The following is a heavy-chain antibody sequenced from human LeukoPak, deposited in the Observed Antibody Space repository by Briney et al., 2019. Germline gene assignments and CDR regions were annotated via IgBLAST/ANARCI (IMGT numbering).Heavy chain of an antibody. J-gene: IGHJ5*02. CDR1: GGSFSGYY. Sequence: SETLSLTCAVYGGSFSGYYWSWLRQPPGKGLEWIGEINHSGSTNYNPSLKSRVTISVDTSKNQFSLKLSSVTAADTAVYYCARDSVQQWLVPRAGWFDPWGQGTLVTVSS. CDR2: INHSGST. D-gene: IGHD6-19*01. V-gene: IGHV4-34*01. CDR3: ARDSVQQWLVPRAGWFDP.